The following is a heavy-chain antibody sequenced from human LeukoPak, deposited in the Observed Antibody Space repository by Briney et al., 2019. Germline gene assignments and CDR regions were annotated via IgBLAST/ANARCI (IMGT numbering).Heavy chain of an antibody. CDR1: GFTFSSYW. Sequence: GGSLRLSCAASGFTFSSYWMSWVRQAPGKGLEWVASIKQDGSGKYYVDSVKGRFTISRDNAKNSLYLQMNSLRAEDTAVYYCARDPLYSGSYYQDYWGQGTLVTVSS. CDR2: IKQDGSGK. J-gene: IGHJ4*02. V-gene: IGHV3-7*01. CDR3: ARDPLYSGSYYQDY. D-gene: IGHD1-26*01.